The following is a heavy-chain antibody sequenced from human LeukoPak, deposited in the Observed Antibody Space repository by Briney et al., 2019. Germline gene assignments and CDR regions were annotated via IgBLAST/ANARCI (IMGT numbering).Heavy chain of an antibody. Sequence: PGGSLRLSCAASGFTFSSYSMHWVRQAPGKGLEWVAVISYDGSNKYYADSVKGRFTISRDNSKNTLYLQMNSLRAEDTAVYYCAKGKWIQLWLEGGWGQGTLVTVSS. CDR3: AKGKWIQLWLEGG. D-gene: IGHD5-18*01. CDR2: ISYDGSNK. CDR1: GFTFSSYS. V-gene: IGHV3-30*18. J-gene: IGHJ4*02.